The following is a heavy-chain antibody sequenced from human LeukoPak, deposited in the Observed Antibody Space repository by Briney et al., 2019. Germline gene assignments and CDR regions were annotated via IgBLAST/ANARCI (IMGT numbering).Heavy chain of an antibody. D-gene: IGHD6-13*01. Sequence: ASVKVSCKASGYTFTGYYMHWVRQAPGQGLEWMGWINPNSGGTNYAQKFQGRVTMTRDTSISTAYMELSRLRSDDTAVYYCARAGDGYSSSWYRFGYWGQGTLVTVSS. V-gene: IGHV1-2*02. CDR2: INPNSGGT. CDR3: ARAGDGYSSSWYRFGY. CDR1: GYTFTGYY. J-gene: IGHJ4*02.